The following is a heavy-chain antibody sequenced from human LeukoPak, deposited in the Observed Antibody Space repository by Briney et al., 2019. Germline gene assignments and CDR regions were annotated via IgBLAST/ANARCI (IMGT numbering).Heavy chain of an antibody. Sequence: GGSLRLSCAASGFTFSSYGMHWVRQAPGKGLEWVAFIRYDGSNKYYADSVKGRFTISRDNSKNTLYQQMNSLRAEDTAVYYCAKDHSWGGWCTLGDAFDIWGQGTMVTVSS. J-gene: IGHJ3*02. CDR2: IRYDGSNK. CDR1: GFTFSSYG. CDR3: AKDHSWGGWCTLGDAFDI. V-gene: IGHV3-30*02. D-gene: IGHD6-19*01.